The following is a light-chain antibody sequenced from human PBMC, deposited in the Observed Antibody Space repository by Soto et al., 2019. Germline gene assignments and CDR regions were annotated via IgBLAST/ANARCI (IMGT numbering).Light chain of an antibody. J-gene: IGLJ1*01. CDR3: SSYTRSSPYV. V-gene: IGLV2-14*01. CDR1: SNDVGAYNY. CDR2: EVS. Sequence: QSALTQPASVSGSPGQSITISCTGTSNDVGAYNYVSWYQHHPGKAPKLMIYEVSNRPSGVSNRFSGSKSGNTASLTISGLQAEDEADYYCSSYTRSSPYVFGTGTKVTVL.